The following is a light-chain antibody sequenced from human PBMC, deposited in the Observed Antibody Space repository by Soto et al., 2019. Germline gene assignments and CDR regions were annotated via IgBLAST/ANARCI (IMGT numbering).Light chain of an antibody. V-gene: IGKV1-27*01. J-gene: IGKJ1*01. CDR1: QGIGDY. CDR2: ATS. CDR3: QKYNSAPPT. Sequence: RTQSPSSMSATVVDRFTMTSLASQGIGDYLAWYQQKPGKAPKLLIYATSALQSGVPSRFSGSRSGTDFTLTISSLQPEDVATYYCQKYNSAPPTFGQGTKVDIK.